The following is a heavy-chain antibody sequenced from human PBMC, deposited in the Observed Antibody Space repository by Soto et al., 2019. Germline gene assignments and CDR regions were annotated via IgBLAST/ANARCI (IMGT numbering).Heavy chain of an antibody. D-gene: IGHD3-22*01. J-gene: IGHJ3*02. V-gene: IGHV3-74*01. CDR3: ARIDSSGYYYVGAFDI. CDR2: INSDGSST. CDR1: GFTFGSYW. Sequence: GGSLRLSCAASGFTFGSYWMHWVRQAPGKGLVWVSRINSDGSSTSYADSVKGRFTISRDNAKNTLYLQMNSLRAEDTAVYYCARIDSSGYYYVGAFDIWGQGTMVTVSS.